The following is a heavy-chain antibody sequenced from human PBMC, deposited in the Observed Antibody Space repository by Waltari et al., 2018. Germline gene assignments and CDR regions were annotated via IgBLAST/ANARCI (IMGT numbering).Heavy chain of an antibody. CDR3: ARHLGVSKFDP. CDR1: GGSISSSSSY. CDR2: IYYSGST. J-gene: IGHJ5*02. D-gene: IGHD2-2*01. V-gene: IGHV4-39*01. Sequence: QLQLQESGPGLVKPSETLSLTCTVSGGSISSSSSYWGWIRQPPGKGLEWIGSIYYSGSTYYNPSLKSRVTISVDTSKNQFSLKLSSVTAADTAVYYCARHLGVSKFDPWGQGTLVTVSS.